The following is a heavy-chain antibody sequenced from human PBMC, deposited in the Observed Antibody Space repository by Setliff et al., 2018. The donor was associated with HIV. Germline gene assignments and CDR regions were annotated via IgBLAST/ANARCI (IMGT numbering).Heavy chain of an antibody. CDR2: ISPYNGNT. J-gene: IGHJ4*02. CDR1: GYTFTNFG. D-gene: IGHD2-8*01. CDR3: ASGSGYCKNGNCYIGVHKNPNYFDY. Sequence: ASVKVSCKASGYTFTNFGISWVRQAPGQGLEWMGWISPYNGNTRYAQKFQGRVTMTTDTSASTAYMELRSLRSEDTAVYYCASGSGYCKNGNCYIGVHKNPNYFDYWGQGTLVTVSS. V-gene: IGHV1-18*01.